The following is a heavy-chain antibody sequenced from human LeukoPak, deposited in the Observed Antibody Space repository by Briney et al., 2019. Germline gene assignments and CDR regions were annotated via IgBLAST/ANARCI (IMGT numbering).Heavy chain of an antibody. D-gene: IGHD1-20*01. CDR1: GYSISSGYY. CDR2: IYHSGST. J-gene: IGHJ4*02. V-gene: IGHV4-38-2*02. CDR3: ARVTGTTFLNYFDY. Sequence: SETLSLTCTVSGYSISSGYYWGWIRQPPGKGLEWIGSIYHSGSTYYNPSLKSRVTISVDTSKNQFSLKLSSVTAADTAVYYCARVTGTTFLNYFDYWGQGTLVTVSS.